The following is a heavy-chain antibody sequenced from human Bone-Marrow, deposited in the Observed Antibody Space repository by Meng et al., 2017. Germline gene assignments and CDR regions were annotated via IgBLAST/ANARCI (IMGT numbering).Heavy chain of an antibody. V-gene: IGHV3-43D*03. CDR2: ISWDGGST. CDR3: AKDGGDYGDYWSENWFDP. D-gene: IGHD4-17*01. CDR1: GFTFDDYA. Sequence: GESLKISCAASGFTFDDYAMHWVRQAPGKGLEWVSLISWDGGSTYYADSVKGRFTISRDNSKNSLYLQMNSLRAEDTALYYCAKDGGDYGDYWSENWFDPWGQGTLVTGYS. J-gene: IGHJ5*02.